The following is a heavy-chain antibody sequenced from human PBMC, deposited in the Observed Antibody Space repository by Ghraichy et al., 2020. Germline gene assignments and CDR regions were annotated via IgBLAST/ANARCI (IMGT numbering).Heavy chain of an antibody. CDR3: AKERDTSGYYSFRGDYYGVDV. D-gene: IGHD3-22*01. CDR1: GFTFSRYG. CDR2: TSYDGSNK. J-gene: IGHJ6*02. V-gene: IGHV3-30*18. Sequence: GGSLRLSCAASGFTFSRYGMHWVRQAPGKGLEWVALTSYDGSNKYYGDSVKGRFTISRDNSKNTLFLQMNYLRPEDTAVYYCAKERDTSGYYSFRGDYYGVDVWGQGTTVTVSS.